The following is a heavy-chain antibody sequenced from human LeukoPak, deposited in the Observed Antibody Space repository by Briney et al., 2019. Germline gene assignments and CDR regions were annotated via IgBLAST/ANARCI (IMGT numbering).Heavy chain of an antibody. CDR1: GGSISSGSYY. D-gene: IGHD1-26*01. CDR2: IYHSGST. CDR3: ARDPVSGPFDY. V-gene: IGHV4-39*07. Sequence: SETLSLTCTVSGGSISSGSYYWGWIRQPPGKGLEWIGSIYHSGSTYYNPSLKSRVTISVDTSKNQFSLKLSSVTAADTAVYYCARDPVSGPFDYWGQGTLVTVSS. J-gene: IGHJ4*02.